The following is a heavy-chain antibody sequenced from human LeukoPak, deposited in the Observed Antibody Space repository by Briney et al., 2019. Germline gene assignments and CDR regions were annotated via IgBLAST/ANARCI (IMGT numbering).Heavy chain of an antibody. CDR2: ISYDGSNK. CDR1: GFTFSSYA. J-gene: IGHJ4*02. Sequence: GGSLRLSCAASGFTFSSYAMHWVRQAPGKGLEWVAVISYDGSNKYYADSVKGRFTISRDNSKNTLYLQMNSLRAEDTAVYYCARSAVIRGVGYFDYWGQGTLVTVSS. D-gene: IGHD1-26*01. CDR3: ARSAVIRGVGYFDY. V-gene: IGHV3-30*04.